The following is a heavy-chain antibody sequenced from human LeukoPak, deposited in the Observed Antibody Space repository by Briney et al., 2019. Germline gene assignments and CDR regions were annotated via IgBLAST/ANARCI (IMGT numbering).Heavy chain of an antibody. CDR3: ARDKYYYGSGSYSGYYMDV. V-gene: IGHV1-69*06. CDR2: IIPIFGTA. J-gene: IGHJ6*03. D-gene: IGHD3-10*01. CDR1: GGTFSSYA. Sequence: SVKVSCKASGGTFSSYAISWVRQAPGQGREWMGGIIPIFGTANYAQKFQGRVTITADKSTSTVYRELSSLRSEDTAVYYCARDKYYYGSGSYSGYYMDVWGKGTTVTVSS.